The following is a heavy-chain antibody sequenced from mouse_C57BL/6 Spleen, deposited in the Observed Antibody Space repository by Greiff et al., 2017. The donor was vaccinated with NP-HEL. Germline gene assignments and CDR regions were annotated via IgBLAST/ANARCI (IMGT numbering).Heavy chain of an antibody. Sequence: EVQLQESEGGLVQPGSSMKLSCTASGFTFSDYYMAWVRQVPEKGLEWVANINYDGSSTYYLDSLKSRFIISRDNAKNILYLQMSSLKSEDTATYYCARGYYCDYWGQGTTLTVSS. V-gene: IGHV5-16*01. J-gene: IGHJ2*01. CDR1: GFTFSDYY. CDR2: INYDGSST. CDR3: ARGYYCDY.